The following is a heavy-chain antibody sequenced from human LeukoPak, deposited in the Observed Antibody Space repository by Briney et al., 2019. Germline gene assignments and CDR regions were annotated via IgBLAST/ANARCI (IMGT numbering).Heavy chain of an antibody. CDR2: IYSGGGT. Sequence: GGSLRLSCAASGFTVRNIYMNWVPEAPGRGLESGSVIYSGGGTYYADSVKGRFTISSDNSKNTLYLQMNSLRAEDTAVYYCVREDRRYSDYGYFDYWGQGTLVTVSS. CDR3: VREDRRYSDYGYFDY. J-gene: IGHJ4*02. CDR1: GFTVRNIY. D-gene: IGHD5-12*01. V-gene: IGHV3-66*01.